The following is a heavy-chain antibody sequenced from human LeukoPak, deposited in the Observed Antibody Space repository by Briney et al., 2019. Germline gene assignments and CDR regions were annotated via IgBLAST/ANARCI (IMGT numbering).Heavy chain of an antibody. Sequence: SETLSLTCTVSGGSISSGSHYWSWVRQPAGKGLEWIGRIYTSGNTNYNPSLKSRVTISLDTSKNQFSLNLSSVTAADTAVYYCAGEVGGSWFDPWGLGTLVTVSS. D-gene: IGHD1-26*01. J-gene: IGHJ5*02. CDR2: IYTSGNT. CDR1: GGSISSGSHY. V-gene: IGHV4-61*02. CDR3: AGEVGGSWFDP.